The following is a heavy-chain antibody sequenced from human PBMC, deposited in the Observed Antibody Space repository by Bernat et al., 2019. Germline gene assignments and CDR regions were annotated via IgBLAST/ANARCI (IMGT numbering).Heavy chain of an antibody. CDR1: GFTFSNTW. V-gene: IGHV3-15*07. CDR2: IKSKTDGVTT. Sequence: EVQLVESGGGLVKPGGSLRLSCAASGFTFSNTWMNWVRQAPGKGLEWVCRIKSKTDGVTTDYAAPVKGRFTISRDDSKNTLYLQMNSLKTEDTAVYYCTTDSMRMIDGMEYYFDYWGQGTLVTVSS. CDR3: TTDSMRMIDGMEYYFDY. D-gene: IGHD2/OR15-2a*01. J-gene: IGHJ4*02.